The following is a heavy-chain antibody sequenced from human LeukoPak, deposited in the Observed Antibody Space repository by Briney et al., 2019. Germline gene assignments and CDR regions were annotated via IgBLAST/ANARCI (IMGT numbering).Heavy chain of an antibody. CDR1: GFTFSSYA. V-gene: IGHV3-23*01. D-gene: IGHD2-21*01. CDR2: ISGSGGST. J-gene: IGHJ4*02. CDR3: AKDLGIVAKFGGSFAY. Sequence: VASLRLSCAASGFTFSSYAMSWVRQAPGKGLELVSAISGSGGSTYYADSVKGRFTISRENSKNTLYLQMTSLRAEDTPVYYCAKDLGIVAKFGGSFAYWGQGTLVTVSS.